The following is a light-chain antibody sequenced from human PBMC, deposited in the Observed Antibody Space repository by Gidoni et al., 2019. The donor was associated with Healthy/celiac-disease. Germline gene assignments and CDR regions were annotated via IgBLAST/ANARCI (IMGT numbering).Light chain of an antibody. CDR3: QQRSNWPLT. CDR2: DAS. J-gene: IGKJ4*01. V-gene: IGKV3-11*01. CDR1: QSVSSY. Sequence: EIVLTQSPATLSLSPGERATLSCRASQSVSSYLAGYQQKPGQAPRLLIYDASNRATGIPARVSGSGSGTDFTRTISSLEPEDFAVYYCQQRSNWPLTFGGGTKVEIK.